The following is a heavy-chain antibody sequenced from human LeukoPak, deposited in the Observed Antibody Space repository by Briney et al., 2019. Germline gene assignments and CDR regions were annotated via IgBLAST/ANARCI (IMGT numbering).Heavy chain of an antibody. J-gene: IGHJ4*02. CDR1: GGSMSTYY. CDR2: IYDSLST. CDR3: ARRSWYVDY. V-gene: IGHV4-59*01. Sequence: PSETLSLTCTVSGGSMSTYYWSWIRQPPGKRLEWIGYIYDSLSTDYNPSLKSRVTISVDMSKNQFSLKLTSVTAADTAVYYCARRSWYVDYWGQGTLVTVSS. D-gene: IGHD6-13*01.